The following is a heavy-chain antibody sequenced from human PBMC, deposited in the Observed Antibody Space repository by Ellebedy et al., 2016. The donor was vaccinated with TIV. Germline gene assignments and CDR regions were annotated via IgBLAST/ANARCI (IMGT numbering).Heavy chain of an antibody. CDR1: GGSISSYY. J-gene: IGHJ4*02. D-gene: IGHD6-19*01. V-gene: IGHV4-59*05. Sequence: MPSETLSLTCTVSGGSISSYYWSWIRQPPGKGLEWIGSIYYSGNTYYNASLKSRVTVSVDTSKNQFSLKLSSVTAADTAVYYCARQVQWLAYLDYWGQGTLVTVSS. CDR3: ARQVQWLAYLDY. CDR2: IYYSGNT.